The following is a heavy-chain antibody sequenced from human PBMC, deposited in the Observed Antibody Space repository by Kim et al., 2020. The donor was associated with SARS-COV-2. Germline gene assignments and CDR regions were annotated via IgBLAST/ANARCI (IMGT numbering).Heavy chain of an antibody. J-gene: IGHJ2*01. Sequence: GESLKISCKGSGYSFTSYWIGWVRQMPGKGLEWMGIIYPGDSDTRYSPSFQGQVTISADKSISTAYLQWSSLKASDTAMYYCARHGNGVYAIQRYFDLWGRGTLVTVSS. CDR3: ARHGNGVYAIQRYFDL. CDR2: IYPGDSDT. D-gene: IGHD2-8*01. CDR1: GYSFTSYW. V-gene: IGHV5-51*01.